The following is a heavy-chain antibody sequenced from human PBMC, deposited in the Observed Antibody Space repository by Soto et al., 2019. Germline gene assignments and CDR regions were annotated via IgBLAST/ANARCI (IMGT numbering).Heavy chain of an antibody. V-gene: IGHV3-11*01. J-gene: IGHJ3*02. CDR3: ARERSRGTPGAFDT. D-gene: IGHD1-26*01. CDR1: GFIFSDYY. CDR2: ITSGSGTI. Sequence: QVQLVESGGALVRPGGSLRLSCTASGFIFSDYYMNWVRQAPGKGLEWISYITSGSGTIDYADSVKGRFTISRDNAKNSLYLQMNSLRAEDTAVYYCARERSRGTPGAFDTWGQGTKVTVSS.